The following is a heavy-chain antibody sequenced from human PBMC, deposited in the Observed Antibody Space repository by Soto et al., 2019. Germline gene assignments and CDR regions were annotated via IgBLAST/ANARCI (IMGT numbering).Heavy chain of an antibody. V-gene: IGHV3-64*01. CDR1: GFTFSSYA. CDR2: ICSNGGST. CDR3: ARDGYCSSTSCFPASWYFDL. Sequence: GGSLRLSCAASGFTFSSYAMHWVRQAPGKGLEYFSAICSNGGSTYYANSLKVRFTISRDNSKNTLYLQMGSLRAEDMAVYYCARDGYCSSTSCFPASWYFDLWGRGTLVTVSS. D-gene: IGHD2-2*03. J-gene: IGHJ2*01.